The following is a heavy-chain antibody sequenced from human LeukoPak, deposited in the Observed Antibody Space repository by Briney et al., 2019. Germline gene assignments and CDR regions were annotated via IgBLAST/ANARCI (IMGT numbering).Heavy chain of an antibody. J-gene: IGHJ4*02. V-gene: IGHV4-34*01. CDR1: GGSFSGYY. Sequence: SETLSLTCAVYGGSFSGYYWSWIRQPPGKGLEWIGEINHSGSTNYNPSLKSRVTISVDTSKNQSSLKLSSVTAADTAVYYCARDNVDTATLYYFDYWGQGTLVTVSS. CDR3: ARDNVDTATLYYFDY. CDR2: INHSGST. D-gene: IGHD5-18*01.